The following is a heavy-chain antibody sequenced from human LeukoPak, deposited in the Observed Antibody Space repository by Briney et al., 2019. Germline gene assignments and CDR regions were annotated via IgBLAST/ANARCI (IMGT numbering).Heavy chain of an antibody. CDR1: GGSISSSSYY. Sequence: SETLSLTCTVSGGSISSSSYYWGWIRQPPGKGLEWIGSIYYSGSTYYNPSLKSRVTISVDTSKNQFSLKLSSVTAADTAVYYCARDARGNGMDVWGQGTTVTVSS. V-gene: IGHV4-39*07. CDR3: ARDARGNGMDV. D-gene: IGHD3-16*01. CDR2: IYYSGST. J-gene: IGHJ6*02.